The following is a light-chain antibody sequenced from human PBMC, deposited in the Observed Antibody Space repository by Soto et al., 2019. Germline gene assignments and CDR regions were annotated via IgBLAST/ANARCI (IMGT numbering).Light chain of an antibody. J-gene: IGLJ3*02. CDR2: EGS. Sequence: QSALTQPASVSGSPGQSITISCTGTNSDIGSYNLVSWYQQHPGKAPKLMIYEGSKRPSGVSNRFSGSKSGNTASLTISGLQAEDEAHYYCCSFAGTSIWVFGGGTKLTVL. CDR3: CSFAGTSIWV. V-gene: IGLV2-23*01. CDR1: NSDIGSYNL.